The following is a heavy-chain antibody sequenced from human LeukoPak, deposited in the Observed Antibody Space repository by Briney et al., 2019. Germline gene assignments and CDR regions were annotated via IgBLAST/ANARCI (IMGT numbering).Heavy chain of an antibody. CDR2: LSRTGESI. CDR1: GFTFSNYA. Sequence: GGSLRLSCAASGFTFSNYAMSWVRQAPGKGLEWVSSLSRTGESIYYADSVKGRFTISRDNSKNTLYLQMNSLRAEDTAVYYCAKPHDVVVPAANDYWGQGTLVTVSS. D-gene: IGHD2-2*01. V-gene: IGHV3-23*01. J-gene: IGHJ4*02. CDR3: AKPHDVVVPAANDY.